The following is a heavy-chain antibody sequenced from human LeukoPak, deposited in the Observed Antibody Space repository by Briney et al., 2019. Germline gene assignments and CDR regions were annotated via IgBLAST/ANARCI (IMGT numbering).Heavy chain of an antibody. J-gene: IGHJ4*02. CDR1: GCTFTSYY. D-gene: IGHD1-26*01. CDR2: INPSGGST. CDR3: ARDLSSGSYSGDY. V-gene: IGHV1-46*01. Sequence: ASVKVSCQASGCTFTSYYMHWVRQAPGQGLEWMGIINPSGGSTSYAQKFQGRVTMNRDTSTSTVYMELSSLRSEDTAVYYCARDLSSGSYSGDYWGQGNLVTVSS.